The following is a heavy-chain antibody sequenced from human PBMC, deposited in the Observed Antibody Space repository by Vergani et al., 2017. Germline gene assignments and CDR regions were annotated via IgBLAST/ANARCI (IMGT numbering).Heavy chain of an antibody. Sequence: QLQLQESGPGLVKPSETLSLICTVSGGSISSSSYYWGWIRQPPGKGLEWIGSIYYSGSTYYNPSLKSRVTMTVDTSKHPFSRKLSPVTAADTAVYYCARDRIAVAGSNWFDPWGQGTLVTVSS. D-gene: IGHD6-19*01. CDR2: IYYSGST. CDR3: ARDRIAVAGSNWFDP. J-gene: IGHJ5*02. V-gene: IGHV4-39*07. CDR1: GGSISSSSYY.